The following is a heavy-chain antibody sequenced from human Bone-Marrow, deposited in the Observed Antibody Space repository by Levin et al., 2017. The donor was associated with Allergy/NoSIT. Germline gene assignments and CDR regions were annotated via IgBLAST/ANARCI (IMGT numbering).Heavy chain of an antibody. CDR2: IHYSGTT. V-gene: IGHV4-30-4*01. Sequence: SETLSLTCTVSGGSISSSDNRWTWIRQTPGKGLEWIGYIHYSGTTDYNPSLRSRVTMSIGTSKKHFSLELRSVTAADTAVYYCAIYNCRSNDVPCWFVPWGQGTLVTVSS. D-gene: IGHD2-8*01. CDR1: GGSISSSDNR. J-gene: IGHJ5*02. CDR3: AIYNCRSNDVPCWFVP.